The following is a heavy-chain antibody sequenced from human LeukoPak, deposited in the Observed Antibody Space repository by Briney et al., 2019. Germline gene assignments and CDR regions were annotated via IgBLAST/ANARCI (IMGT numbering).Heavy chain of an antibody. CDR1: GGSISSYY. CDR2: IYYSGST. CDR3: ARDHSSGWYYGMDV. D-gene: IGHD6-19*01. V-gene: IGHV4-59*01. J-gene: IGHJ6*02. Sequence: SETLSLTCTVSGGSISSYYWSWIRQPPGKGLEWIGYIYYSGSTNYNPSLKSRVTISVDTSKNQFSLKLSSVTAADTAVYYCARDHSSGWYYGMDVWGRGTTVTVSS.